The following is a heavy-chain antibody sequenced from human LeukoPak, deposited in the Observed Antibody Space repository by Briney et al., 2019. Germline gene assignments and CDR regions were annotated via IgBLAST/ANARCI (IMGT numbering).Heavy chain of an antibody. CDR1: GGTFSSYA. CDR3: ARSMVRAHDAFDI. Sequence: ASVKVSCKASGGTFSSYAISWVRQAPGHGLEWMGGIIPIFGAANYAQKFQGRVTITADESTSTAYMELSSLRSEDTAVYYCARSMVRAHDAFDIWGQGTMVTVSS. CDR2: IIPIFGAA. V-gene: IGHV1-69*13. J-gene: IGHJ3*02. D-gene: IGHD3-10*01.